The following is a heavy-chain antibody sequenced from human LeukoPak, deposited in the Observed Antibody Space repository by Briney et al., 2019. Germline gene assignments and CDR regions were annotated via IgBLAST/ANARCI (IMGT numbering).Heavy chain of an antibody. D-gene: IGHD1-26*01. CDR3: ASSLGGRGATRSAPDY. CDR2: IPYDGSNK. Sequence: GGSLRLSCAASGFTFSSYAMHWVRQAPGKGLEWVAVIPYDGSNKYYADSVRGRFTISRDNSKNTLYLQMNSLRAEDTAVYYCASSLGGRGATRSAPDYWGQGTLVTVSS. V-gene: IGHV3-30*04. J-gene: IGHJ4*02. CDR1: GFTFSSYA.